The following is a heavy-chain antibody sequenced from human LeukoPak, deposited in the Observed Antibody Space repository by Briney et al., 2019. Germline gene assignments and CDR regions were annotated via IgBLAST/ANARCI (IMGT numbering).Heavy chain of an antibody. CDR1: GFTFSSYE. J-gene: IGHJ4*02. Sequence: GGSLRLSCAASGFTFSSYEMNWVRQAPGKGQEWVSYISSSGSTIYYADSVKGRFTISRDNAKNSLYLQMNRLRAEDTAVYYCAREKPEFDYWGQGTLVTVSS. CDR2: ISSSGSTI. V-gene: IGHV3-48*03. CDR3: AREKPEFDY.